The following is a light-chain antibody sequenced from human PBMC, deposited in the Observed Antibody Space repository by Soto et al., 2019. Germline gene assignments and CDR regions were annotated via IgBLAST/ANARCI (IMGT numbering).Light chain of an antibody. Sequence: DIQMTQSPSSLSASVGDRITITCRASQSISSYLNWYQQKQGKAPKLLIYAASSLQSEVPSKFSGSGSGTDFNLNISSLQPEDFAAYYCQQSYSTPQCAFGPGTKVDIK. CDR2: AAS. CDR1: QSISSY. CDR3: QQSYSTPQCA. V-gene: IGKV1-39*01. J-gene: IGKJ3*01.